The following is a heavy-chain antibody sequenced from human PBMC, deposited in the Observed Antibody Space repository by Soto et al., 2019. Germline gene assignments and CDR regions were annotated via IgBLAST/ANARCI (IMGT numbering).Heavy chain of an antibody. D-gene: IGHD1-26*01. CDR2: FYYSGST. V-gene: IGHV4-39*01. CDR3: AKSVGDYYYGMDV. CDR1: GASISSTSYH. Sequence: SETLSVTCTVAGASISSTSYHCGWISQPPEKGLEWIGNFYYSGSTYYNPSLRSRVTISVDASKNQFSVKVSSVTATDTAVYYCAKSVGDYYYGMDVWGQGTTVTVSS. J-gene: IGHJ6*02.